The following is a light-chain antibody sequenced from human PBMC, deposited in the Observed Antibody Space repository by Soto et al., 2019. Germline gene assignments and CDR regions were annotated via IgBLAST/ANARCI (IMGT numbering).Light chain of an antibody. CDR3: SSYTSTGTYV. CDR2: DVS. Sequence: QSALTQPASVSGSPGQSITISCTGTSSDVGGYNYVSWYQHHPGKAPKPMISDVSNRPSGVSNRFSGSKSGNTASLTISGLQAEDEADYYCSSYTSTGTYVFGTGTKLTVL. V-gene: IGLV2-14*03. CDR1: SSDVGGYNY. J-gene: IGLJ1*01.